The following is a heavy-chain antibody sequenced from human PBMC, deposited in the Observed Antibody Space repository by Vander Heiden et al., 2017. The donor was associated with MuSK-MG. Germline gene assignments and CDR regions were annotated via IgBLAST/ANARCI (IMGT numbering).Heavy chain of an antibody. D-gene: IGHD3-10*01. J-gene: IGHJ3*02. CDR3: ARDNADRGRGTDAFDI. CDR2: IIPIFGTA. Sequence: QVQLVQSGAEVKKPGSSVKVSCKASGGPFTSYAISWVRQAPGQGLEWMGGIIPIFGTANYAQKFQGRVTITADESTSTAYMELSSMRSEETAVYYCARDNADRGRGTDAFDIWGQGTMVTVSS. V-gene: IGHV1-69*01. CDR1: GGPFTSYA.